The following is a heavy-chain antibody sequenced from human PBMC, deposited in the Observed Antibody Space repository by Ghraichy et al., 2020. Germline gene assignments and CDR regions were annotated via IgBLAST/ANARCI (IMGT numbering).Heavy chain of an antibody. J-gene: IGHJ4*02. CDR3: ARESCSSISCYTDY. D-gene: IGHD2-2*02. V-gene: IGHV3-48*02. CDR2: ISSGTTRTI. Sequence: GAPRLSCAASGFTFSSFGLNWVRQAPGKGLEWVSYISSGTTRTIYYADAVKGRFTISRDNAKNSLYLQMNSLRDEDTAVYYCARESCSSISCYTDYWGQGTQVTVSS. CDR1: GFTFSSFG.